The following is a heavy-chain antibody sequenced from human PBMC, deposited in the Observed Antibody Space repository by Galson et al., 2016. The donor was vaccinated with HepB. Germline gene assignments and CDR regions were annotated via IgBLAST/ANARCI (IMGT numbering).Heavy chain of an antibody. J-gene: IGHJ4*02. Sequence: SLRLSCAASGLTFSRCWMTWVRQAPGKGLEWVANINQDGSEKHYLDSVRGRSTISRDNAKNSLYLQMNSLRAEDTAVYFCARAYQYTLDYWGQGTLVTVSS. CDR3: ARAYQYTLDY. CDR2: INQDGSEK. CDR1: GLTFSRCW. V-gene: IGHV3-7*04. D-gene: IGHD1-1*01.